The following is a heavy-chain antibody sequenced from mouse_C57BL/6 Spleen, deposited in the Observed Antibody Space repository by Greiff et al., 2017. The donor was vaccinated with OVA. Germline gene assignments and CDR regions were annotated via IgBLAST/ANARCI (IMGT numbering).Heavy chain of an antibody. Sequence: VQLQQPGAELVKPGASVKMSCKASGYTFTSYWISWVKQRPGQGLEWIGDIYPGSGSTNYNEKFKSKATLTVDTSSSTAYMQLSSLTSEDSAVYYCARITTVVASDYWGQGTTLTVSS. CDR2: IYPGSGST. V-gene: IGHV1-55*01. CDR1: GYTFTSYW. CDR3: ARITTVVASDY. D-gene: IGHD1-1*01. J-gene: IGHJ2*01.